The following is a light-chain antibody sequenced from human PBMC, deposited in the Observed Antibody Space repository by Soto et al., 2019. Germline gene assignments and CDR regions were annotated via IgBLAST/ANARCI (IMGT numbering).Light chain of an antibody. CDR3: SSYAGSNNYV. CDR1: SSDVGGYNY. CDR2: DTT. V-gene: IGLV2-8*01. Sequence: QSVLTQPPSASGSPGQSVTISCTGTSSDVGGYNYVSWYQHHPGKAPKLMIYDTTERPSGVPDRFSGSKSGNTASLTVSGLQAEDEADYYCSSYAGSNNYVFGTGTKLTVL. J-gene: IGLJ1*01.